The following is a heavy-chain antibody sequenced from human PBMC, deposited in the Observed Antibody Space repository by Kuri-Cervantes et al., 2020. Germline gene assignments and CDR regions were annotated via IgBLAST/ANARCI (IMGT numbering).Heavy chain of an antibody. V-gene: IGHV4-59*12. Sequence: ESLKISCKLSGGSISRYYWSWIRQPPGKGLEYIGYIYYNGNTNYNPSLKSRVAMSVDTSKNQFSLKLSSVTAADTAVYYCARDGSWDDILTGLVWGQGTTVTVSS. D-gene: IGHD3-9*01. J-gene: IGHJ6*02. CDR1: GGSISRYY. CDR2: IYYNGNT. CDR3: ARDGSWDDILTGLV.